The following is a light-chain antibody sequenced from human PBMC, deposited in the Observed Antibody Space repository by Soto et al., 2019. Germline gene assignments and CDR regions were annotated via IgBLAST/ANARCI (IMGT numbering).Light chain of an antibody. CDR1: QSVSSY. CDR3: QQRSNWHPFT. V-gene: IGKV3-11*01. J-gene: IGKJ3*01. CDR2: DAS. Sequence: EIVLTQSPATLSLSPGERATLSCRASQSVSSYLAWYQQKPGQAPRLLIYDASNSATGIPARFSGSGSGTDFTLTISSLEPEDFAVYYCQQRSNWHPFTFGPGTKVDIK.